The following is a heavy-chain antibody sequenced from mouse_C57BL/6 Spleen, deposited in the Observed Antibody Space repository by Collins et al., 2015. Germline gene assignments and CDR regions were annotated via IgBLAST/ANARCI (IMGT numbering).Heavy chain of an antibody. CDR1: GYTFTEYT. V-gene: IGHV1-18*01. J-gene: IGHJ4*01. CDR2: INPNNGGT. Sequence: EVQLQQSGPELVKPGASVKISCKTSGYTFTEYTMHWVKQSHGKSLEWIGGINPNNGGTSYNQKFKGKATLTVDKSSSTAYMELRSLTSEDSAVYYCARRYYGSSYRYYYAMDYWGQGTSVTVSS. D-gene: IGHD1-1*01. CDR3: ARRYYGSSYRYYYAMDY.